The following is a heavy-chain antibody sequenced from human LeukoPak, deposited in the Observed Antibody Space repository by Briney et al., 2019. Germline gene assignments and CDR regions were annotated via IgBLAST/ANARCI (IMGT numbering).Heavy chain of an antibody. Sequence: GGSLRLSCAASGFTFSSYATSWVRQAPGKGLEWVSDISGSGGSTYYADSVKGRFTISRDNSKNTLYLQMNSLRAEDTAVYYCAKSRSSSTSCYNYWGQGTLVTVSS. CDR3: AKSRSSSTSCYNY. V-gene: IGHV3-23*01. CDR1: GFTFSSYA. D-gene: IGHD2-2*02. J-gene: IGHJ4*02. CDR2: ISGSGGST.